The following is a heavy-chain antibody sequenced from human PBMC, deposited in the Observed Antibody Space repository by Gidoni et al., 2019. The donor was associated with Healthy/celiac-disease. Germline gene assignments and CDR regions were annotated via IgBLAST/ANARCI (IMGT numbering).Heavy chain of an antibody. J-gene: IGHJ3*02. CDR3: ARQTYYYDSSGYYARGAFDI. CDR2: IYPGASDT. CDR1: GYSFTSYW. V-gene: IGHV5-51*01. Sequence: EVQLVQSGAEVKKPGESLKISCKGSGYSFTSYWIGWVRQMPGKGLEWMGIIYPGASDTRYSPSVQGQVTISADKSISTAYLQWSSLKASDTAMYYCARQTYYYDSSGYYARGAFDIWGQGTMVTVSS. D-gene: IGHD3-22*01.